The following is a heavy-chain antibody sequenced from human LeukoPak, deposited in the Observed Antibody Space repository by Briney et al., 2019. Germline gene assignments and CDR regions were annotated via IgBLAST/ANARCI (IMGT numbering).Heavy chain of an antibody. J-gene: IGHJ5*02. V-gene: IGHV1-18*01. Sequence: ASVKVSCKASGYTFTSYGISWVRQAPGQGLEWMGWISAYNGNTNYAQKLQGRVTMTTDTSTSTAYMELRSLRSDDTAVYYCARGETYYDILTGYQRAFYWFGHWGQGTLVTVSS. CDR2: ISAYNGNT. D-gene: IGHD3-9*01. CDR1: GYTFTSYG. CDR3: ARGETYYDILTGYQRAFYWFGH.